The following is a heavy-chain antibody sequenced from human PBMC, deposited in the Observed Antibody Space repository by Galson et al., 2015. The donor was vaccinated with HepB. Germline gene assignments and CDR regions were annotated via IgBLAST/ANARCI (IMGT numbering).Heavy chain of an antibody. CDR3: ARAQPGTGWNYIDV. D-gene: IGHD6-19*01. J-gene: IGHJ6*03. CDR2: INTVGDT. CDR1: GFTFSTYD. V-gene: IGHV3-13*01. Sequence: SLRLSCAASGFTFSTYDMHWVRQVTGYGLEWVSAINTVGDTFYRGSVRGRFTISRENARDSLYLQMNSLSAGDTAVYYCARAQPGTGWNYIDVWGKGTTVTVFS.